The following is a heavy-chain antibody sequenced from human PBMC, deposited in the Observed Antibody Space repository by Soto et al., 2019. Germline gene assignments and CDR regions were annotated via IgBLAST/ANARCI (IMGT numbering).Heavy chain of an antibody. V-gene: IGHV3-48*02. J-gene: IGHJ4*02. CDR2: SSPRGDTI. D-gene: IGHD6-19*01. Sequence: GVSLTLCIVASMFSVANYPMTWVRQPPGQGLEWISYSSPRGDTIYYADSVEGRFTISRDNARNSLSLHMSSLRDEDSALYYCAKGPHTNVGWPYYFESWGQGVPVNVSS. CDR1: MFSVANYP. CDR3: AKGPHTNVGWPYYFES.